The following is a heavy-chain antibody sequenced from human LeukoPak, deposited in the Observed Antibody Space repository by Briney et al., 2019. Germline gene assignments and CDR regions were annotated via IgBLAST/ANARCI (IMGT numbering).Heavy chain of an antibody. CDR1: GGSISSFY. J-gene: IGHJ4*02. Sequence: SETLSLTCTVSGGSISSFYWSWIRQPPGKGLEWIGYIYRSESPNYNPSLKSRATISVDTSKNQFSLKLSSVTAADTAFYYCARHELGYCSGGRCPYWLDYWGQGTLVTVSS. CDR3: ARHELGYCSGGRCPYWLDY. CDR2: IYRSESP. V-gene: IGHV4-59*08. D-gene: IGHD2-15*01.